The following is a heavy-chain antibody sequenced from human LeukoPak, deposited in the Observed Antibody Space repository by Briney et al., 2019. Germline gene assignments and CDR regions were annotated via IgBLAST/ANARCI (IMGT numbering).Heavy chain of an antibody. CDR3: EILPAATMLRDL. V-gene: IGHV3-30*02. Sequence: GGSLRVSRAASGYTFSTYGMNWVRQAPGKGLEWVALIWDDGGNTNYAETVKGRVTITTDTSQHTLYLQMDRLRARHTAVFFCEILPAATMLRDLGGQGPLVTVSS. D-gene: IGHD2-2*01. CDR1: GYTFSTYG. J-gene: IGHJ4*02. CDR2: IWDDGGNT.